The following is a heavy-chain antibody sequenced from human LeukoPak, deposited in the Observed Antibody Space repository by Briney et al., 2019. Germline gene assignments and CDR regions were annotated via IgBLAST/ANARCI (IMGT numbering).Heavy chain of an antibody. CDR1: GYTFINFA. CDR2: INAGNGNT. J-gene: IGHJ6*02. V-gene: IGHV1-3*01. Sequence: ASVKVSCKASGYTFINFAINWGRQAPGQRPEWMGWINAGNGNTKYSQKFQGRVTITRDTSASTAYMELSSLRSEDTAVYYCARDSKDVATPTPRPRHYGMDVWGQGTTVTVSS. CDR3: ARDSKDVATPTPRPRHYGMDV. D-gene: IGHD2-15*01.